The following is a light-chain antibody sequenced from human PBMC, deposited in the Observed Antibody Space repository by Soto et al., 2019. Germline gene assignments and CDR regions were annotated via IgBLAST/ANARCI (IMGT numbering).Light chain of an antibody. Sequence: QSVLTQHASVSESPGQSITISCTGTSSDVGAYNYVSWYQQHPGKAPKLMIYEVSNRPSGVSDRFSGSKSGNTASLTISGLQAEDEGDYYCSSYTTSGTYVFGIGTKLTVL. CDR1: SSDVGAYNY. CDR3: SSYTTSGTYV. V-gene: IGLV2-14*01. CDR2: EVS. J-gene: IGLJ1*01.